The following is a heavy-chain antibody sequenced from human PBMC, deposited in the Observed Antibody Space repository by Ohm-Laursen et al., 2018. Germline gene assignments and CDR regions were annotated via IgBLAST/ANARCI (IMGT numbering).Heavy chain of an antibody. CDR2: IYYSGIT. CDR1: GGSISSYY. CDR3: ARQGSRGTHFDY. D-gene: IGHD6-19*01. Sequence: PSDTLSLTCTVSGGSISSYYWSWIRQPPGKGLEWIGYIYYSGITNYNPSLRSRVTILVDTSKSQFSQRLSSVTAADTAVYFCARQGSRGTHFDYWGQGTLVTVSS. J-gene: IGHJ4*02. V-gene: IGHV4-59*07.